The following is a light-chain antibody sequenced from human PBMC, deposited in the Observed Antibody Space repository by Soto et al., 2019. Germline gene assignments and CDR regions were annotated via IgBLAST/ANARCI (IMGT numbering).Light chain of an antibody. CDR1: QSVRSNY. CDR2: GAS. Sequence: EIVLTQSPGTLSLSPGERATLSCMASQSVRSNYLAWYQQKPGQAPRPLIYGASSRATGIPDRFSGSGSATDFTLTINRLKPEDCAVYYCQQYRYSPSKFGQGTQVEIK. V-gene: IGKV3-20*01. CDR3: QQYRYSPSK. J-gene: IGKJ1*01.